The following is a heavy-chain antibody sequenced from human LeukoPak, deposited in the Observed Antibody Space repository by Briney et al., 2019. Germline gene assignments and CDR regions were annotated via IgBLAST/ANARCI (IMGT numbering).Heavy chain of an antibody. Sequence: PGGSLRLSCAASGFTFTRYAMTWVRQAPGKGLEWVSAISGSGGSTSYADSVKGRFTISRDNSKSTLYLQMNSLRGDDTAVYYCAKDRMKWRVEAASIEYWGRGTLVTVST. V-gene: IGHV3-23*01. J-gene: IGHJ4*02. CDR1: GFTFTRYA. D-gene: IGHD2-15*01. CDR3: AKDRMKWRVEAASIEY. CDR2: ISGSGGST.